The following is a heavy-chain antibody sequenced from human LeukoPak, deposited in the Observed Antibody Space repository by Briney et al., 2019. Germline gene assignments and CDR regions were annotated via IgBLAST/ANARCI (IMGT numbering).Heavy chain of an antibody. J-gene: IGHJ3*02. Sequence: EGSLRLSCAASGFTFSSYWMYWVRQAPGKGLVWVSRINTDGSSTTYADSVKGRFTISRDNAKNTVYLQMNSLRAEDTAVYYCARVLAVAGTGAFDIWGQGTMVTVSS. CDR2: INTDGSST. V-gene: IGHV3-74*01. CDR1: GFTFSSYW. D-gene: IGHD6-19*01. CDR3: ARVLAVAGTGAFDI.